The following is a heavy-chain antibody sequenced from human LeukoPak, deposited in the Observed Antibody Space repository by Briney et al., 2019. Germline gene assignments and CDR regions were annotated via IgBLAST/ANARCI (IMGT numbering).Heavy chain of an antibody. CDR1: SNH. V-gene: IGHV4-39*01. CDR2: IYYSGST. J-gene: IGHJ4*02. D-gene: IGHD6-19*01. CDR3: ARRIAVAGYLDY. Sequence: SNHMNWVRRAPGKGLEGIGSIYYSGSTYYNPSLKSRVTISVDTSTNQFSLKLSSVTAADTAVYYCARRIAVAGYLDYWGQGTLVTVSS.